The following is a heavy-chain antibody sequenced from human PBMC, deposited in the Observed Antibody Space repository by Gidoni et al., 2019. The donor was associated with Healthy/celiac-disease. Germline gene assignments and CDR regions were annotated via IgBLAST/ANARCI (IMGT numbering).Heavy chain of an antibody. D-gene: IGHD2-2*01. Sequence: EVQLVESGGGLVKPGGSLRLSCAASGFTFSSYSMNWVRQAPGKGLEWVSAISSSSSYRYYADSVKGRFTISRDNAKNSLHLKMNSLRAEDTAVYYCARDIVVVPAAIGGGMDVWGQGTTVTVSS. V-gene: IGHV3-21*01. CDR2: ISSSSSYR. CDR3: ARDIVVVPAAIGGGMDV. CDR1: GFTFSSYS. J-gene: IGHJ6*02.